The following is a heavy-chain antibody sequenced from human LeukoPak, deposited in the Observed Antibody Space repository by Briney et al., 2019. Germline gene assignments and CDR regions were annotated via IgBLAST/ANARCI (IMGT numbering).Heavy chain of an antibody. J-gene: IGHJ4*02. CDR3: AREAYGGDYFDY. CDR1: GGTFSSYA. V-gene: IGHV1-69*13. D-gene: IGHD2-21*01. Sequence: SVKVSCKASGGTFSSYAISWVRQAPGQGLEWMGGIIPIFGTANYAQKFQGRVTITADESTSTAYMELRSLRSDDTAVYYCAREAYGGDYFDYWGQGTLVTASS. CDR2: IIPIFGTA.